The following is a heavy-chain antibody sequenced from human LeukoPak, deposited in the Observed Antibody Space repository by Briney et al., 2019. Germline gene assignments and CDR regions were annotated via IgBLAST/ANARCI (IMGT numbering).Heavy chain of an antibody. D-gene: IGHD1-26*01. V-gene: IGHV1-3*01. J-gene: IGHJ1*01. CDR2: INAGNGNT. Sequence: ASVKVSCKASGYTFTSYAMHWVRQAPGQRLEWMGWINAGNGNTKYSQKFQGRVTITRDTSASTAYMELSSLRSEDTAVYYCARERGSYYFGLVRGLEYFLHWGQGTLVTVSS. CDR3: ARERGSYYFGLVRGLEYFLH. CDR1: GYTFTSYA.